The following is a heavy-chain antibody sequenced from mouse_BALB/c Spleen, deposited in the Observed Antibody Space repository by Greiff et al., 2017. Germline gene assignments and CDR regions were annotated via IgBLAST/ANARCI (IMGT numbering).Heavy chain of an antibody. J-gene: IGHJ1*01. D-gene: IGHD4-1*02. V-gene: IGHV5-17*02. CDR1: GFTFSSFG. CDR2: ISSGSSTI. Sequence: EVKLVESGGGLVQPGGSRKLSCAASGFTFSSFGMHWVRQAPEKGLEWVAYISSGSSTIYSADTVKGRFTISRDNPKNTLFLQMTSLRSEDTAMYYCARSPTGTRLDWYFDVWGEGTTVTVSS. CDR3: ARSPTGTRLDWYFDV.